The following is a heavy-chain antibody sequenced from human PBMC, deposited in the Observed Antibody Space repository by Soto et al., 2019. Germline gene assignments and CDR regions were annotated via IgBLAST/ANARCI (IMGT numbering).Heavy chain of an antibody. D-gene: IGHD5-18*01. Sequence: SETLSLTCTVSGGSISSSCYYRGWIRQPPGKGLEWIGSIYYSGITYYNPSLKSRVTISVDTSKNQFSLKLSSVTAADTAVYYCASCGYSHYYYYGMDVWGQGTTVTVSS. V-gene: IGHV4-39*01. CDR2: IYYSGIT. CDR1: GGSISSSCYY. J-gene: IGHJ6*02. CDR3: ASCGYSHYYYYGMDV.